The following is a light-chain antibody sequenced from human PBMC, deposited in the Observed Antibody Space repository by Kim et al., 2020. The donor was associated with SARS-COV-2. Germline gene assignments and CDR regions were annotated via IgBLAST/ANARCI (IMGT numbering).Light chain of an antibody. V-gene: IGKV3-20*01. Sequence: EIVLTQSPGTLSLSPGARATLSCRASQRVTNSYLAWYQQKPGQAPRLLIYGASTRATGIPDRFSGSGSGTDFTLTVSRLEPEDFAMYYCQQYGSSPRTFGQGTKVDI. J-gene: IGKJ1*01. CDR2: GAS. CDR3: QQYGSSPRT. CDR1: QRVTNSY.